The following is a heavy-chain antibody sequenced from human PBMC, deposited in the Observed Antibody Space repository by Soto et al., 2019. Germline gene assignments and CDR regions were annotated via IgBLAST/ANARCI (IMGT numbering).Heavy chain of an antibody. D-gene: IGHD1-26*01. J-gene: IGHJ4*02. CDR1: GLTFTDYW. Sequence: GGSLRLSCVTYGLTFTDYWMSWVRQAPGKGLEWVANIKQDESEKNYLDSVKGRFTISRDNAKNSLYLQMNSLRAEDTAVYYCASDRFRGTYYLRGVTYFFEEWGQGAQVTVSS. CDR2: IKQDESEK. V-gene: IGHV3-7*03. CDR3: ASDRFRGTYYLRGVTYFFEE.